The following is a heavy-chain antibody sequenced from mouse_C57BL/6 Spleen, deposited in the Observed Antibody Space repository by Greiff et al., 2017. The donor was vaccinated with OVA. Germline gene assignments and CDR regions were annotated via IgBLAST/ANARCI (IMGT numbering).Heavy chain of an antibody. V-gene: IGHV1-76*01. CDR3: AIYPFAY. J-gene: IGHJ3*01. D-gene: IGHD2-1*01. CDR1: GYTFTDYY. Sequence: QVQLKESGAELVRPGASVKLSCKASGYTFTDYYINWVKQRPGQGLEWIARIYPGSGNTYYNEKFKGKATLTAEKSSSTAYMQLSSLTSEDSAVYFCAIYPFAYWGQGTLVTVSA. CDR2: IYPGSGNT.